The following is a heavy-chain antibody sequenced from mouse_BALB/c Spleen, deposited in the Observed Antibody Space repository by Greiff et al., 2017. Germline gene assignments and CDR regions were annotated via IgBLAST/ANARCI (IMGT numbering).Heavy chain of an antibody. CDR2: INPGSSTI. V-gene: IGHV4-2*02. D-gene: IGHD2-3*01. CDR3: ARLVLYDGYYVGAMDY. Sequence: EVKLVESGGGLVQPGGSLNLSCAASGFDFSRYWMSWARQAPGKGQEWIGEINPGSSTINYTPSLKDKFIISRDNAKNTLYLQMSKVRSEDTALYYCARLVLYDGYYVGAMDYWGQGTSVTVSS. J-gene: IGHJ4*01. CDR1: GFDFSRYW.